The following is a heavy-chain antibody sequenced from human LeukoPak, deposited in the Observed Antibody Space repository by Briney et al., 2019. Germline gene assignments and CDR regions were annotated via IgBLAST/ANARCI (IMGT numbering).Heavy chain of an antibody. J-gene: IGHJ4*02. CDR3: ARDKVAGTMDY. CDR2: IIPIFGIA. D-gene: IGHD6-19*01. CDR1: GGTFSSYA. V-gene: IGHV1-69*04. Sequence: SVKVSCKASGGTFSSYAISWVRQAPGQGLEWMGRIIPIFGIANYAQKFQGRVTITADKSTSTAYMELSSLRSEDTAVYYCARDKVAGTMDYWGQGTLVTVSS.